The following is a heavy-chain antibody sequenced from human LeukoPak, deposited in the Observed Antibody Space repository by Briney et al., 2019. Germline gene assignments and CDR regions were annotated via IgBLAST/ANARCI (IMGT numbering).Heavy chain of an antibody. Sequence: PGGSLRLSCAASGFTFSSYAMSWVRQAPGKGLEWVSAISGSGGSTYYADSVKGRFTISRDNSKNTLYLQMNSLRAEDTALYYCARERIGDGYNYAYWGQGTLVTVSS. J-gene: IGHJ4*02. D-gene: IGHD5-24*01. V-gene: IGHV3-23*01. CDR1: GFTFSSYA. CDR2: ISGSGGST. CDR3: ARERIGDGYNYAY.